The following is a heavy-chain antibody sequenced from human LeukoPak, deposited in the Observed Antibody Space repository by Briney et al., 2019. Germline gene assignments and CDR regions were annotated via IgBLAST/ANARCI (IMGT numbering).Heavy chain of an antibody. CDR1: GFTFSVYY. CDR3: AVGVAAADLNY. Sequence: PGGSLRLSCAATGFTFSVYYMSWTRQAPGKGLEWVSYISSSSSYTNYADSVKGRFTISRDNAKNSLYLQMNSLRAEDTAVYYCAVGVAAADLNYWGQGTLVTVSS. J-gene: IGHJ4*02. CDR2: ISSSSSYT. D-gene: IGHD6-13*01. V-gene: IGHV3-11*03.